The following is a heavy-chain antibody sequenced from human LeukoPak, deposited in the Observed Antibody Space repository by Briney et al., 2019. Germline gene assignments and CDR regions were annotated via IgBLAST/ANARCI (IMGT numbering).Heavy chain of an antibody. J-gene: IGHJ4*02. CDR3: AKDSRAYYYNSSGYYRY. CDR2: IKQDGGEK. V-gene: IGHV3-7*05. D-gene: IGHD3-22*01. CDR1: GYTFSDYW. Sequence: GGSLRLSCEVSGYTFSDYWMTWVRQAPGRGLEWVANIKQDGGEKYYVDSVRGRFTISRDNTKNSLYLQMTSLRAEDTAVYYCAKDSRAYYYNSSGYYRYWGQGTLVTVSS.